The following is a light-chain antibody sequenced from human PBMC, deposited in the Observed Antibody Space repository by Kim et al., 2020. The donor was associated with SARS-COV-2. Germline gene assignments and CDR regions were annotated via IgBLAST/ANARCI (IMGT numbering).Light chain of an antibody. CDR3: QQSYSTPPYT. J-gene: IGKJ2*01. Sequence: DIQMTQSPSSLSASVGDRVTITCRASQSISSYLNWYQQKPGKAPKLLIYAASSLQSGVPSRFSGSGSGTDFTLTISRLQPEDFATYYCQQSYSTPPYTFGQGTKLEI. CDR1: QSISSY. V-gene: IGKV1-39*01. CDR2: AAS.